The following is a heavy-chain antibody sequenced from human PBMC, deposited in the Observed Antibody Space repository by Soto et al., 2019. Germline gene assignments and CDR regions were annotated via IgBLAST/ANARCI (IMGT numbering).Heavy chain of an antibody. CDR2: ISSTTNYI. J-gene: IGHJ4*02. V-gene: IGHV3-21*06. Sequence: GGSLRLSCAASGFTFSRYSMNWVRQAPGKGLEWVSSISSTTNYIYYGDSMKGRFTISRDNGKNSLYLEIHSLRAEDTAVYYCARESEDLTSNFDYWGQGTLVTVSS. CDR1: GFTFSRYS. CDR3: ARESEDLTSNFDY.